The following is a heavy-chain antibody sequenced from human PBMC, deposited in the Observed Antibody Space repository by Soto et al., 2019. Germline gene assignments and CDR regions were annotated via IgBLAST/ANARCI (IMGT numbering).Heavy chain of an antibody. V-gene: IGHV4-59*12. CDR1: GGSISSYY. D-gene: IGHD3-10*01. CDR3: ARAYDYGHTPIEY. Sequence: SENLSLTCTVSGGSISSYYWSWIRQPPGKGLEWIGYIYYSGSTNYNPSLKSRVTISVDTSKNQFSVRLISVTAADTALYYCARAYDYGHTPIEYWGQGTLVTVSS. CDR2: IYYSGST. J-gene: IGHJ4*02.